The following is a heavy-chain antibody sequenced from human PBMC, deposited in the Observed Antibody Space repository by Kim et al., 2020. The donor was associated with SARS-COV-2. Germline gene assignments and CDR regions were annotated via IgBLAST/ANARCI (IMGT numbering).Heavy chain of an antibody. V-gene: IGHV3-30*07. D-gene: IGHD2-8*01. J-gene: IGHJ4*02. Sequence: SVKGRFTISRDDSKNTVYLQMNSLRAEDTAMYYCARDNGVGGAWKAGIDYWGQGTMVTVSS. CDR3: ARDNGVGGAWKAGIDY.